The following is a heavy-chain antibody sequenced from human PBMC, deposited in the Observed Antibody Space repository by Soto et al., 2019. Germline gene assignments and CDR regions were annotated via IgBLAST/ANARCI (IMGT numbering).Heavy chain of an antibody. J-gene: IGHJ4*02. CDR3: AREYGLEMATLDY. V-gene: IGHV3-30-3*01. Sequence: QVQLVESGGGVVQPGRSLRLSCAASGFTFSSYAMHWVRQAPGKGLEWVAVMSYDGSNKYYADSVKGRFTISRDNSKNTLYLQMNSLRAEDTAVYYCAREYGLEMATLDYWGQGTLVTVSS. CDR2: MSYDGSNK. CDR1: GFTFSSYA. D-gene: IGHD5-12*01.